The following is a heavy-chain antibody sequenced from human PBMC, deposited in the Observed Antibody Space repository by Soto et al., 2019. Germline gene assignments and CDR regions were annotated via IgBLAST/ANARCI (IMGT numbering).Heavy chain of an antibody. J-gene: IGHJ3*02. CDR3: TTVTYYYDTASAFDI. D-gene: IGHD3-22*01. CDR1: GFTFINAW. Sequence: GGSLRLSCAASGFTFINAWIIWFRQSPGKGLEWVGRIKSKTDGGTTDYAAPVKGRFTISRDDSKNTLYLQMNSLKTEDTAVYYCTTVTYYYDTASAFDIWGQGTMVTVSS. V-gene: IGHV3-15*01. CDR2: IKSKTDGGTT.